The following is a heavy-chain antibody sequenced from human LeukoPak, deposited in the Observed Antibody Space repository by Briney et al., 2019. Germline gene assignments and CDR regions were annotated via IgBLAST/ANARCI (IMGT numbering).Heavy chain of an antibody. D-gene: IGHD6-19*01. Sequence: SETLSLICTTSGAPISRFYWSWVRQPPGKGLEWIGNIYNGVPTFFNPSLKSRVTLSVDTSKTQFSLQLASVTAADTAVYYCVQPSGWPGFDYWGQGILVTVSS. J-gene: IGHJ4*02. V-gene: IGHV4-4*09. CDR1: GAPISRFY. CDR2: IYNGVPT. CDR3: VQPSGWPGFDY.